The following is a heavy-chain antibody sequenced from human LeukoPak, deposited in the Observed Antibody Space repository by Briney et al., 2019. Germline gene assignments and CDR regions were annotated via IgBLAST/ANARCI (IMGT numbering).Heavy chain of an antibody. CDR1: GFTFSSYS. V-gene: IGHV3-21*01. CDR3: ARDISEYSSGCDY. J-gene: IGHJ4*02. Sequence: GGSLRLSCAASGFTFSSYSMNWVRQAPGKGLEWVSSISSSSSYIYYADSVKGRFTISRDNAKNSLYLQMNSLRAEDTAVYYCARDISEYSSGCDYWGQGTLVTVSS. D-gene: IGHD6-19*01. CDR2: ISSSSSYI.